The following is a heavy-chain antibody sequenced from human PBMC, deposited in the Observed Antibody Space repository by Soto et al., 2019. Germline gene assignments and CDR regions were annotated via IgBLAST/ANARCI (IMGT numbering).Heavy chain of an antibody. CDR1: GDAFTYYY. Sequence: QVQLVQSGAEVKKTGASEKVSCKAAGDAFTYYYIHWVRQAPGQGLEWMGTVNPSGGHTTYAQHFLGRMTMTRDTSTSTLYMELTSLTSEDTAVYYCARGGHVVVVTAALDYWGQGTLVTVSS. D-gene: IGHD2-21*02. CDR2: VNPSGGHT. CDR3: ARGGHVVVVTAALDY. J-gene: IGHJ4*02. V-gene: IGHV1-46*01.